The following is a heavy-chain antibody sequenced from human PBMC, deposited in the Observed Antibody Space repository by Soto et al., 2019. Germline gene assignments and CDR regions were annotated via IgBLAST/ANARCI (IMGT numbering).Heavy chain of an antibody. CDR3: AKDGIAAQYFDY. CDR1: GFTFDDYA. J-gene: IGHJ4*02. CDR2: ISWNSGSI. D-gene: IGHD6-25*01. V-gene: IGHV3-9*01. Sequence: GGSLRLSCAASGFTFDDYAMHWVRQAPGKGLEWVSGISWNSGSIGYADSVKGRFTISRDNAKNSLYLQMNSLRAEDTALYYCAKDGIAAQYFDYWGQGTLVTVSS.